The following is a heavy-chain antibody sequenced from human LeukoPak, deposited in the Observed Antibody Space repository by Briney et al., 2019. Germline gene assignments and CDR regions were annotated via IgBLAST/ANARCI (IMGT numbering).Heavy chain of an antibody. CDR1: GYTFTEYY. CDR3: ARGSWDAFDI. Sequence: ASVKVSCKASGYTFTEYYMHWVRQAPGQGLEWMGRINPHSGGTKYAQKFRGRVTMTRDTSISTAYMELTRLTSDDTAVYYCARGSWDAFDIWGPGTLVTVSS. J-gene: IGHJ3*02. CDR2: INPHSGGT. V-gene: IGHV1-2*02.